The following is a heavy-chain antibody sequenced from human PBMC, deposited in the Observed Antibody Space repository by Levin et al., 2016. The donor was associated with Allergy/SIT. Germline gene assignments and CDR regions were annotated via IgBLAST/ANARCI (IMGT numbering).Heavy chain of an antibody. CDR2: MNPNSGNT. J-gene: IGHJ3*02. D-gene: IGHD2-15*01. V-gene: IGHV1-8*01. CDR3: ARRSLIWGYCSGGSCYSAFDI. Sequence: WVRQAPGQGLEWMGWMNPNSGNTGYAQKFQGRVTMTRNTSISTAYMELSSLRSEDTAVYYCARRSLIWGYCSGGSCYSAFDIWGQGTMVTVSS.